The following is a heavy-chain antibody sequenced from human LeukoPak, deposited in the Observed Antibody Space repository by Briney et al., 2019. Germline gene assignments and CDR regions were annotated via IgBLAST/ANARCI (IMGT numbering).Heavy chain of an antibody. CDR1: GGSFSGYY. V-gene: IGHV4-34*01. CDR2: INHSVST. Sequence: SETLSLTCAVYGGSFSGYYWSWIRQPPGKGLEWIGEINHSVSTNYNPSLKSRVTISVDTSKNQFSLKLSSVTAADTAVYYCARRSSRFDPWGQGTLVTVSS. CDR3: ARRSSRFDP. J-gene: IGHJ5*02.